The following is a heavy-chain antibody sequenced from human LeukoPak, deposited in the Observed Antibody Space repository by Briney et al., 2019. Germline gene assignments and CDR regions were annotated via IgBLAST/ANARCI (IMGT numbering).Heavy chain of an antibody. Sequence: GGSLRLSCAASGFTFSSYSMNWVRQAPGKGLEWVSSIGSSSSYIYYADSVKGRFTISRDNAKNSLYLQMNSLRAEDTAVYYCARVQSYDSSGYYPYDAFDIWGQGTMVTVSS. CDR1: GFTFSSYS. CDR3: ARVQSYDSSGYYPYDAFDI. V-gene: IGHV3-21*01. D-gene: IGHD3-22*01. J-gene: IGHJ3*02. CDR2: IGSSSSYI.